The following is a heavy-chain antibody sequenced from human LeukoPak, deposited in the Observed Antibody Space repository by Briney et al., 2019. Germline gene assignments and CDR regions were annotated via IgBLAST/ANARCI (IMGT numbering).Heavy chain of an antibody. V-gene: IGHV1-2*02. J-gene: IGHJ4*02. Sequence: ASVKVSCKASGYTFTGYYMHWVRQAPGQGLEWMGWIYPNTGATKYAQKFQGRVTMTRDTSISTAYMELSGLRSDDTAVYYCGTLLSNGPFDYWGEGSLVTVSS. CDR2: IYPNTGAT. CDR3: GTLLSNGPFDY. CDR1: GYTFTGYY.